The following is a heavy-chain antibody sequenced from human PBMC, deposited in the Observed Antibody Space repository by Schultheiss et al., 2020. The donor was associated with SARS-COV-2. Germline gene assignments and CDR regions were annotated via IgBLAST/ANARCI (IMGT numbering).Heavy chain of an antibody. Sequence: GGSLRLSCAASGFTFSSYSMNWVRQAPGKGLEWVSAISGSGGSTYYADSVKGRFTISRDNSKNTLYLQMNSLRAEDTAVYYCARVKRGYFDYWGQGTLVTVSS. D-gene: IGHD3-10*01. J-gene: IGHJ4*02. CDR1: GFTFSSYS. V-gene: IGHV3-23*01. CDR2: ISGSGGST. CDR3: ARVKRGYFDY.